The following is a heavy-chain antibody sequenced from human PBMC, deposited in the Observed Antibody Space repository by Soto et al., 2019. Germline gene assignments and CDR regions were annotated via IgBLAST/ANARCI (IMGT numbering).Heavy chain of an antibody. D-gene: IGHD3-10*01. Sequence: EVQLLESGGGLVQPGGSLRLSCAASGFTFSNYAMTWARQAPGKGLEWVSDVSASGGSTHYADSVKGRFTISRDNSKDTLYLQMDCLRAEDTAVYYCAKGGWADYWGQGTLVTVSS. CDR3: AKGGWADY. J-gene: IGHJ4*02. CDR1: GFTFSNYA. CDR2: VSASGGST. V-gene: IGHV3-23*01.